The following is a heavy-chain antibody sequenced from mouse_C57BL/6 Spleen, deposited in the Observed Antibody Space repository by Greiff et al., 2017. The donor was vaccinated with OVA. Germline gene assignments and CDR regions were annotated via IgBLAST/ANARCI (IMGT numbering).Heavy chain of an antibody. CDR1: GFSLSTSGMG. J-gene: IGHJ2*01. CDR2: IYWDDDK. Sequence: QVQLKESGPGILQSSQTLSLTCSFSGFSLSTSGMGVSWIRQPSGKGLEWLAHIYWDDDKRYNPSLKSRLTISKDTSRNQVFLKITSVDTADTATYYCARSMTTVVAYYFDYWGQGTTRTVSS. V-gene: IGHV8-12*01. D-gene: IGHD1-1*01. CDR3: ARSMTTVVAYYFDY.